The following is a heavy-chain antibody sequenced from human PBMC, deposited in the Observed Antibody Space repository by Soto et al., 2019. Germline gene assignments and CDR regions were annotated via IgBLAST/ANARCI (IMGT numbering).Heavy chain of an antibody. CDR3: AHPIQLWSRSKEYNWFDP. D-gene: IGHD5-18*01. Sequence: SGPTLVNPTQTLTLTCTFSGFSLSTSGVGVGWIRQPPGKALEWLALIYWDDDKRYSPSLKSRLTITKDTSKNQVVLTMTNMDPVDTATYYCAHPIQLWSRSKEYNWFDPWGQGTLVTVSS. V-gene: IGHV2-5*02. CDR2: IYWDDDK. J-gene: IGHJ5*02. CDR1: GFSLSTSGVG.